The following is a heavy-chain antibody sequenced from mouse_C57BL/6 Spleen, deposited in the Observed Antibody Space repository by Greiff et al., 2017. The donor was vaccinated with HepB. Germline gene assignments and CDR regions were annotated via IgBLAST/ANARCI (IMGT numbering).Heavy chain of an antibody. CDR2: IDPSDSYT. J-gene: IGHJ2*01. CDR1: GYTFTSYW. Sequence: VQLQQSGAELVKPGASVKLSCKASGYTFTSYWMQWVKQRPGQGLEWIGEIDPSDSYTNYNQKFKGKATLTVDTSSSTAYMQLSSLTSEDSAVYYCARSPDGSFDYWGQGTTLTVSS. D-gene: IGHD2-3*01. V-gene: IGHV1-50*01. CDR3: ARSPDGSFDY.